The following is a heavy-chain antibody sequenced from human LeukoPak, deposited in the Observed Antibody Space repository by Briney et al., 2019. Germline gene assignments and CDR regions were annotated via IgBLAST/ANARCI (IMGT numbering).Heavy chain of an antibody. J-gene: IGHJ6*02. V-gene: IGHV1-2*02. D-gene: IGHD5-12*01. Sequence: ASVKVSCKASGYTFTGYYMHWVRQAPGQGLEWMGWINPNSGGTNYAQKFQGRVTMTRDTSISTAYMELSGLRSDDTAVYYCARPTPGYSGYDYPHYYYYYGMDVWGQGTTVTVSS. CDR3: ARPTPGYSGYDYPHYYYYYGMDV. CDR1: GYTFTGYY. CDR2: INPNSGGT.